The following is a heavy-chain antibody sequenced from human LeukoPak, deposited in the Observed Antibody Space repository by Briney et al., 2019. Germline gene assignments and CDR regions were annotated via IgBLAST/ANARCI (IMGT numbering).Heavy chain of an antibody. CDR2: IYSGGST. D-gene: IGHD3-22*01. CDR1: GFTVSSNC. V-gene: IGHV3-53*01. Sequence: GGSLRLSCAASGFTVSSNCMSWVRQAPGKGLEWVSVIYSGGSTYYADSVKGRFTISRDNSKNTLYLQMNSLRAEDTAVYYCARSTYYYDSSGYYYVYYFDYWGQGTLVTVSS. CDR3: ARSTYYYDSSGYYYVYYFDY. J-gene: IGHJ4*02.